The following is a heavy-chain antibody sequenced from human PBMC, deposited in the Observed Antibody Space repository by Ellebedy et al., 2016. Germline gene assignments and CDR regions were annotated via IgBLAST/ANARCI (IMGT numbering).Heavy chain of an antibody. CDR2: MNPNSGNT. CDR3: ARGRGGRELTRLFEY. D-gene: IGHD1-26*01. CDR1: GYTFTSYD. Sequence: ASVKVSXKASGYTFTSYDINWVRQATGQGLEWMGWMNPNSGNTGYAQKFQGSVTMTRNTSITTAYMELSSLRSEDTAVYYCARGRGGRELTRLFEYWGQGTLVTVSS. V-gene: IGHV1-8*01. J-gene: IGHJ4*02.